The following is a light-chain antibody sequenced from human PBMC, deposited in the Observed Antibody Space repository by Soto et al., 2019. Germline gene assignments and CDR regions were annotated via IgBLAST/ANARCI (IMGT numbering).Light chain of an antibody. V-gene: IGKV3-15*01. CDR1: QSVSSI. Sequence: EIVMTQSPATLSVSPGDRATLYCRASQSVSSILAWYQQKPGQAPRLLIYGASTRATDIPARFSSSGSSTAFTLTVISLQSEDFAFYYRQQYQNWPLTFGGGTKVEIK. CDR3: QQYQNWPLT. CDR2: GAS. J-gene: IGKJ4*01.